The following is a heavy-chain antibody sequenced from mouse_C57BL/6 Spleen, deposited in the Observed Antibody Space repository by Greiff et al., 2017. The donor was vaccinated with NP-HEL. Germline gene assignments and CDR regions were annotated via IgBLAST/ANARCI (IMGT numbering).Heavy chain of an antibody. D-gene: IGHD2-4*01. V-gene: IGHV1-50*01. CDR1: GYTFTSYW. J-gene: IGHJ1*03. Sequence: QVQLQQPGAELVKPGASVKLSCKASGYTFTSYWMQWVKQRPGQGLEWIGEIDPSDSYTNYNQKFKGKATLTVDTSSSTAYMQLSSLTSEDSAVYYCARYYYDYDEGYFDVWGTGTTVTVSS. CDR3: ARYYYDYDEGYFDV. CDR2: IDPSDSYT.